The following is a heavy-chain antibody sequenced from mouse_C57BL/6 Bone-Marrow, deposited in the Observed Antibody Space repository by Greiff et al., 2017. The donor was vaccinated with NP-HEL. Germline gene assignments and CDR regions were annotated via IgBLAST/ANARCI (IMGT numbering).Heavy chain of an antibody. CDR2: INPNNGGT. Sequence: VQLQQSGPELVKPGASVKIPCKASGYTFTDYNMDWVKQSHGRSLEWIGDINPNNGGTIYNQKFKGKATLTVDKSSSTAYMELRSLTSADSAVFYGARSGGHYGSSPAWLAYWGQGTLVTVSA. J-gene: IGHJ3*01. V-gene: IGHV1-18*01. D-gene: IGHD1-1*01. CDR1: GYTFTDYN. CDR3: ARSGGHYGSSPAWLAY.